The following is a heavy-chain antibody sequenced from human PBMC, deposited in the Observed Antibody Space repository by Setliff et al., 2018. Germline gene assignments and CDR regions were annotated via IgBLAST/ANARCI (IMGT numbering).Heavy chain of an antibody. D-gene: IGHD5-12*01. J-gene: IGHJ3*01. V-gene: IGHV1-18*01. CDR1: GYDFRGHG. CDR3: ARSSRSGYYHQRDSFDL. CDR2: ISPYSGSA. Sequence: ASVKVSCKVSGYDFRGHGINWVRQAPGQGPEWMGWISPYSGSASYAEKVQDRVTMTADTSTNTAYLEVRSLRSDDTAIYYCARSSRSGYYHQRDSFDLWGQGTGVTVSS.